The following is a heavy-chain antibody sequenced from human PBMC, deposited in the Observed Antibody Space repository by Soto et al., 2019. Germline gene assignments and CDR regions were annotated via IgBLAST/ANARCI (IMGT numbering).Heavy chain of an antibody. CDR1: GFTFDDYA. CDR3: AKDIARGNSGWYYFDY. J-gene: IGHJ4*02. V-gene: IGHV3-9*01. CDR2: ISWNSGSI. D-gene: IGHD6-19*01. Sequence: GGSLRLSCAASGFTFDDYAMHWVRQAPGKGLEWVSGISWNSGSIGYADSVKGRFTISRDNAKNSLYLQMNSLRAEDTALYYCAKDIARGNSGWYYFDYWGQGTLVTVSS.